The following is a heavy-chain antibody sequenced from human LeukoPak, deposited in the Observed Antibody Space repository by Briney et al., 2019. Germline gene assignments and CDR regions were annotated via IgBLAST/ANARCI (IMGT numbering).Heavy chain of an antibody. D-gene: IGHD3-22*01. CDR2: ISGSGGST. CDR3: AKGRGGYYYDSSGYY. Sequence: GGSLRLSCAASGFTFSDYYMSWIRQAPGKGLEWVSAISGSGGSTYYADSVKGRFTISRDNSKNTLYLQTNSLRAEDTAVYYCAKGRGGYYYDSSGYYWGQGTLVTVSS. J-gene: IGHJ4*02. CDR1: GFTFSDYY. V-gene: IGHV3-23*01.